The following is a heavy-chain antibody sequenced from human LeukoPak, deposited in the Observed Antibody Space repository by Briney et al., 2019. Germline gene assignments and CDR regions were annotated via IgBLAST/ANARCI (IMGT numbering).Heavy chain of an antibody. CDR2: IIPIFGTA. D-gene: IGHD3-3*01. J-gene: IGHJ6*02. Sequence: GSSVKVSCKASGGTFSSYAISWVRQAPGQGLEWMGGIIPIFGTANYAQKFQGRVTITADESTSTAYMELSSLRSEDTAVYYCASGSRYYPLRFLEWLRPYYYYGMDVWGQGTTVTVSS. CDR1: GGTFSSYA. CDR3: ASGSRYYPLRFLEWLRPYYYYGMDV. V-gene: IGHV1-69*01.